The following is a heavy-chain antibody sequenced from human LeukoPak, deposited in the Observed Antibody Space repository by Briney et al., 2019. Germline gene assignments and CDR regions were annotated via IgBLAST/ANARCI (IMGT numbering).Heavy chain of an antibody. V-gene: IGHV4-4*07. J-gene: IGHJ3*02. Sequence: PSETLSLTCTVSGGSISSYYWSWIRQPAGKGLEWIGRIYTSGSTNYNPSLKSRVTMSVDTSKNQFSLKLSSVTAADTAVYYCARDFRGEDRYYYDSSVHAFDIWGQGTMVTVSS. CDR3: ARDFRGEDRYYYDSSVHAFDI. CDR2: IYTSGST. CDR1: GGSISSYY. D-gene: IGHD3-22*01.